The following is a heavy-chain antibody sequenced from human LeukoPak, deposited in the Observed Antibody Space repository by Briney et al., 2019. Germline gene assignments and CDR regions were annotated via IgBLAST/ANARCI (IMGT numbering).Heavy chain of an antibody. CDR1: GFTFSSYA. D-gene: IGHD2-2*02. CDR3: AKDYRRIVVVPADIVQGY. J-gene: IGHJ4*02. V-gene: IGHV3-23*01. CDR2: ISGSGGST. Sequence: GGSLRLSCAASGFTFSSYAMSWVRQAPGKGLEWVSAISGSGGSTYYADSVKGRFTISRDNSKNTLYLQMNSLRAEDTAVYYCAKDYRRIVVVPADIVQGYWGQGTLVTVSS.